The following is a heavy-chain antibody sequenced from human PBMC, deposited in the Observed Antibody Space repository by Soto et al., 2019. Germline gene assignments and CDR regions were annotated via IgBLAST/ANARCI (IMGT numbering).Heavy chain of an antibody. V-gene: IGHV1-2*04. J-gene: IGHJ4*02. Sequence: ASVKVSCKASGYTSTGYYMHWVRQAPGQGLEWMGWINPNSGGTNYAQKFQGWVTMTRDTSISTAYMELSRLRSDDTAVYYCARVGYDFWSGYYGLWFDYWGQGTLVTVSS. CDR3: ARVGYDFWSGYYGLWFDY. CDR2: INPNSGGT. CDR1: GYTSTGYY. D-gene: IGHD3-3*01.